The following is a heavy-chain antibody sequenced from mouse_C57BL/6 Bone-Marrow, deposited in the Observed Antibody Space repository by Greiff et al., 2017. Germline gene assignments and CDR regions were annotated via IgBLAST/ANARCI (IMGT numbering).Heavy chain of an antibody. J-gene: IGHJ3*01. D-gene: IGHD1-1*01. V-gene: IGHV14-4*01. CDR2: IDPENGDT. Sequence: EVQLQQSGAELVRPGASVKLSCTASGFNIKDDYMHWVKQRPEQGLEWIGWIDPENGDTEYASKFQGTATITADTSSNTAYLQLSSLTSEDTAVYYCTPDGSSCGGPWFAYWGQGTLVTVSA. CDR1: GFNIKDDY. CDR3: TPDGSSCGGPWFAY.